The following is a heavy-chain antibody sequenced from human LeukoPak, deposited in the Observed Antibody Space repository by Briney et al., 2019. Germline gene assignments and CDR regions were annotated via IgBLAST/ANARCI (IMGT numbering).Heavy chain of an antibody. J-gene: IGHJ4*02. CDR1: GGSISSSSYY. D-gene: IGHD3-10*01. V-gene: IGHV4-39*07. CDR2: IPYSGST. CDR3: ARCKDYYVSGSYYKTFDY. Sequence: SETPSLTCTVSGGSISSSSYYWGWIRQPPGKGLEWIGSIPYSGSTYYNPSLKSRVTISVDTSKNQFSLKLSSVTAADTAVYYCARCKDYYVSGSYYKTFDYWGQGTLVTVSS.